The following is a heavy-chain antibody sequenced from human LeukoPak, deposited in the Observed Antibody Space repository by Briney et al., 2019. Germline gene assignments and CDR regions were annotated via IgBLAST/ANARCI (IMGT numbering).Heavy chain of an antibody. J-gene: IGHJ4*02. CDR1: GFTFSNYA. Sequence: RTGGSLRLSCAASGFTFSNYAMSWVRQAPGKGLEWVSAISGSGGSTYYTDSVKGRFTISRDNSKNTLYLQMNSLRAEDTAVYYCAKVRVQQPLARDLDYWGQGTLVTVSS. D-gene: IGHD6-13*01. CDR3: AKVRVQQPLARDLDY. V-gene: IGHV3-23*01. CDR2: ISGSGGST.